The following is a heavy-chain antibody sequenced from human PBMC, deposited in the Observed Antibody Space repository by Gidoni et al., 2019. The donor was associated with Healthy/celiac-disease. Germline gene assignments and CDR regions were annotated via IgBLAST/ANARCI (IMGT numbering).Heavy chain of an antibody. CDR1: GDSVSSTRAA. J-gene: IGHJ6*03. CDR2: TYYRSKWYN. D-gene: IGHD3-10*01. Sequence: QVQLQQSGPGLVKPSQTLSLTCPISGDSVSSTRAAWNWIRQSPSRGLEWLGRTYYRSKWYNDYAVSVKSRITINPDTSKNQFSLQLNSVTPEETAVDYCARDKITGENGSGRYYYYMDVWGKGTTVTVSS. V-gene: IGHV6-1*01. CDR3: ARDKITGENGSGRYYYYMDV.